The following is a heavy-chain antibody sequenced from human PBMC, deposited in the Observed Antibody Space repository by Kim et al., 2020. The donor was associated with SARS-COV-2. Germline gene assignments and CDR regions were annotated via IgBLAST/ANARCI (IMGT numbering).Heavy chain of an antibody. Sequence: GGSLRLSCAASGFTFSTYWMHWVRQAPGKGLVWVSRINSDGSSTTYADSVKGRFTISRDNAKNTLFLQMNSLRAEDTAVYYCAREKVNGGYYLDASDIWGQGTMVTVSS. CDR3: AREKVNGGYYLDASDI. CDR2: INSDGSST. D-gene: IGHD3-3*01. V-gene: IGHV3-74*01. J-gene: IGHJ3*02. CDR1: GFTFSTYW.